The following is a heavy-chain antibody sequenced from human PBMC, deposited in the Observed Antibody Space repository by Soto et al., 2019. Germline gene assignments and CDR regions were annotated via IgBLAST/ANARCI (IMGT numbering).Heavy chain of an antibody. CDR3: ATGPYCSGGDFCPHRGAFEI. V-gene: IGHV3-23*01. CDR1: GFTFNNYA. CDR2: ISGSGDFT. Sequence: GGSLRLSCAASGFTFNNYAMTWVRQAPGKGLEWVSTISGSGDFTYYADSVRGRFTISRDNSKNTLYLQMNSLRAEDTAVYSCATGPYCSGGDFCPHRGAFEIWGQGTVVTVSS. D-gene: IGHD2-15*01. J-gene: IGHJ3*02.